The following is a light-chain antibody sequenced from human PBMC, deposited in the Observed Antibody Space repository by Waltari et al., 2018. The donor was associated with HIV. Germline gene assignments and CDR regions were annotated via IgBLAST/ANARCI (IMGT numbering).Light chain of an antibody. Sequence: QSALTQPASVAGSPGQSITIPCPGTSINVGAANYVPWYQQHPGKAPKLMIYDVSNRPSGVSNRFSGSKSGNTASLTISGLQAEDEADYYCSSYTSSSTLVFGGGTKLTVL. V-gene: IGLV2-14*03. CDR2: DVS. CDR3: SSYTSSSTLV. J-gene: IGLJ2*01. CDR1: SINVGAANY.